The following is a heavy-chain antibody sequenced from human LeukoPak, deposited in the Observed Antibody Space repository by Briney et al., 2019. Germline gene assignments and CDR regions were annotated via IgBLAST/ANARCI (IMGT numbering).Heavy chain of an antibody. CDR3: ARPYYDILTGYYYGMDV. V-gene: IGHV1-2*02. J-gene: IGHJ6*02. D-gene: IGHD3-9*01. Sequence: ASVKVSCKASGYTFTGYYMHWVRQAPGQGLEWMGWINPNSGGTNYAQKFQGRVTMTRGTPISTAYMELSRLRSDDTAVYYCARPYYDILTGYYYGMDVWGQGTTVTVSS. CDR1: GYTFTGYY. CDR2: INPNSGGT.